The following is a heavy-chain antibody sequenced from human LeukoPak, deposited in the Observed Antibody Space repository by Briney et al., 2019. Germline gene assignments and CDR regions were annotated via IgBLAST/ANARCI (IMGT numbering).Heavy chain of an antibody. Sequence: GGSLRLSCAASGFSFRNSWMAWVRQAPGKGLEWVALTNEDESAKYYVDSVKGRFTISRDNAKNSLFLQMNSLRDEDTAMYYCARGVNRAYDIWGHRTMDTVSS. D-gene: IGHD2-8*01. J-gene: IGHJ3*02. CDR3: ARGVNRAYDI. V-gene: IGHV3-7*01. CDR1: GFSFRNSW. CDR2: TNEDESAK.